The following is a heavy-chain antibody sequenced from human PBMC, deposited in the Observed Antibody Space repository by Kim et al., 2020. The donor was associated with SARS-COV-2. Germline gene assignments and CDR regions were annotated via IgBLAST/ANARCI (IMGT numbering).Heavy chain of an antibody. Sequence: SETLSLTCTVSGGSISSGGYYWSWIRQHPGKGLEWIGYIYYSGSTYYNPSLKSRVTISVDTSKNQFSLKLSSVTAADTAVYYCARGPAATFFYYMDVWGKGTTVTVSS. CDR1: GGSISSGGYY. CDR2: IYYSGST. V-gene: IGHV4-31*03. CDR3: ARGPAATFFYYMDV. D-gene: IGHD2-2*01. J-gene: IGHJ6*03.